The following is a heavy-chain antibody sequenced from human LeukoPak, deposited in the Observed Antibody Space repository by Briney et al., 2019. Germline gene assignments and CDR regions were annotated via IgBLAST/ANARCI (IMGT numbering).Heavy chain of an antibody. D-gene: IGHD6-19*01. CDR3: ARRYSSGWAGSYYFDY. CDR1: GFTFSTYW. Sequence: GGSLRLSCAASGFTFSTYWMNWVRQAPGKGLEWVANINQDGSEKYYVDSVKGRFTISRDNAKNSLYLQMNSLRAEDTAVYYCARRYSSGWAGSYYFDYWGQGTLVTVSS. CDR2: INQDGSEK. V-gene: IGHV3-7*01. J-gene: IGHJ4*02.